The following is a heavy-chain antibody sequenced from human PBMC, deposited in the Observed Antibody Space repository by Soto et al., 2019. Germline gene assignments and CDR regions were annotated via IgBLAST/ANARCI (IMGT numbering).Heavy chain of an antibody. CDR1: GFSLSTSGVG. CDR2: IYWDDDK. J-gene: IGHJ4*02. V-gene: IGHV2-5*02. CDR3: AHSYDYIWGSYRQNYFDY. Sequence: SGPTLVNPPQTLTLTCTFSGFSLSTSGVGVGWIRQPPGKALEWLALIYWDDDKRYSPSLKSRLTITKDTSKNQVVLTMTNMDPVDTATYYCAHSYDYIWGSYRQNYFDYWGQGTLVTVSS. D-gene: IGHD3-16*02.